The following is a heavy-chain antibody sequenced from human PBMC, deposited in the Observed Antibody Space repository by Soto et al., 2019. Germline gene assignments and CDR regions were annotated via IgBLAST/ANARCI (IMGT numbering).Heavy chain of an antibody. J-gene: IGHJ6*02. V-gene: IGHV3-23*01. D-gene: IGHD2-15*01. CDR2: ISGSGGST. CDR1: GFTFSSYA. CDR3: AKDSPHRVGWVGRRPTRPLSGMDV. Sequence: GGSLRLSCAASGFTFSSYAMSWVRQAPGKGLEWVSAISGSGGSTYYADSVKGRFTISRDNSKNTLYLQMNSLRAEDTAVYYCAKDSPHRVGWVGRRPTRPLSGMDVWGQGTTVTVSS.